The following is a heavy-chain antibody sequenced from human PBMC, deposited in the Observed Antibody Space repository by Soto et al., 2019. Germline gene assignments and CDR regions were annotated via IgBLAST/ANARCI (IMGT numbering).Heavy chain of an antibody. CDR2: IYSGGAT. Sequence: GGSMRDPNTALELTVVGTCSPWIIKKQGKGLEWVSVIYSGGATYYADSVKGRFTISRDNSKNTVSLHMNSLRAEDTALYYCAKDRPRRTSGYFFDYWGQGTPVTVSS. V-gene: IGHV3-53*01. J-gene: IGHJ4*02. CDR3: AKDRPRRTSGYFFDY. CDR1: ELTVVGTC. D-gene: IGHD1-1*01.